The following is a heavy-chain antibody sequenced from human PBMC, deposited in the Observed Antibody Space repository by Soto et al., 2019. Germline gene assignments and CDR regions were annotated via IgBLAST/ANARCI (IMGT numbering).Heavy chain of an antibody. CDR2: IWYDGSNK. J-gene: IGHJ4*02. Sequence: GGSLRLSCAASGFTFSSYGMHWVRQAPGKGLEWVAVIWYDGSNKYYADSVKGRFTISRDNSKNTLYLQMNSLRAEDTAVYYCARDLGLRFLEWTIDYWGQGTLVTVSS. D-gene: IGHD3-3*01. CDR1: GFTFSSYG. CDR3: ARDLGLRFLEWTIDY. V-gene: IGHV3-33*01.